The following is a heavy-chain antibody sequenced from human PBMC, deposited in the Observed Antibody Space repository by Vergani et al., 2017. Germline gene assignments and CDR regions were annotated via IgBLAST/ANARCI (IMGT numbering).Heavy chain of an antibody. V-gene: IGHV3-48*01. Sequence: EVQLVESGGGLVQPGGSLRLSCVTSGFTFSSYSMKWVRQAPGQGLEWVSYISSSSSTIYYADSVRGRFTISRDSGENSMYLQMNSLRVEDTAVYYCARGQPGYQALSSNWFDHWGQGTLVTVSS. CDR1: GFTFSSYS. CDR2: ISSSSSTI. J-gene: IGHJ5*02. CDR3: ARGQPGYQALSSNWFDH. D-gene: IGHD2-2*01.